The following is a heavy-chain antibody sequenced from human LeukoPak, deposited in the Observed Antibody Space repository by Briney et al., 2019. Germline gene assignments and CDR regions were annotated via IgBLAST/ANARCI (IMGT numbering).Heavy chain of an antibody. CDR3: ARRGYSSGTFDY. CDR1: GGSISSYY. V-gene: IGHV4-39*01. D-gene: IGHD6-19*01. Sequence: SETLSLTCTVSGGSISSYYWGWIRQPPGKGLEWIGNISYSGSTYYNPSLKSRLTISVDTSKNQFSLKLSSVTAADTADCARRGYSSGTFDYWGQGTLVTVSS. CDR2: ISYSGST. J-gene: IGHJ4*02.